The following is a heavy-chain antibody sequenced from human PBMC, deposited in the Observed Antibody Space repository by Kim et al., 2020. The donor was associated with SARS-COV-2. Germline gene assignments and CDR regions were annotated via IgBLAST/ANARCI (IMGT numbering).Heavy chain of an antibody. D-gene: IGHD4-17*01. CDR3: ARGDVDYGEDYYYYYGMDV. J-gene: IGHJ6*02. Sequence: SETLSLTCTVSGGSISSGSYYWSWIRQPAGKGLEWIGRIYTSGSTNYNPSLKSRVTISVDTSKNQFSLKLSSVTAADTAVYYCARGDVDYGEDYYYYYGMDVWGQGTTVTVSS. CDR2: IYTSGST. CDR1: GGSISSGSYY. V-gene: IGHV4-61*02.